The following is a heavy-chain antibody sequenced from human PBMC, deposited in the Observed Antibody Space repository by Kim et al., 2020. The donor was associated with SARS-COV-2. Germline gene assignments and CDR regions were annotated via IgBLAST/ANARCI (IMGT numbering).Heavy chain of an antibody. D-gene: IGHD3-9*01. Sequence: GSVKGRYTISRDNSENTMYLEMSRLRPEDTAVYYCAKEVTPFYSDWLLDYWGQGTLVTVSS. CDR3: AKEVTPFYSDWLLDY. V-gene: IGHV3-30*02. J-gene: IGHJ4*02.